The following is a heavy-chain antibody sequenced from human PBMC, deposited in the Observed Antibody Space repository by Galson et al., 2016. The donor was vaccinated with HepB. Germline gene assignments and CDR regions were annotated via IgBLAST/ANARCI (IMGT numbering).Heavy chain of an antibody. Sequence: SLRLSCAASRFTFSNYWMSWVRQAPEKGLEWVAKINQDGREKYYVDSMKGRFTISRDNAKNSLYLQMNSLRVEDTAVYYCARSAWYGDYWGQGTLVTVSS. V-gene: IGHV3-7*01. J-gene: IGHJ4*02. CDR1: RFTFSNYW. D-gene: IGHD6-13*01. CDR2: INQDGREK. CDR3: ARSAWYGDY.